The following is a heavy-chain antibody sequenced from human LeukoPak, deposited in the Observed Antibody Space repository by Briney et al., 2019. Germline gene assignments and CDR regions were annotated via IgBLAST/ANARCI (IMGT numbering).Heavy chain of an antibody. CDR3: SRESGAFCPFGY. Sequence: ASETLSLTCGVSGGSIRSTNWWSWVRQPPGQGLEWIGEISLSVQTNFNPSLNGRVTMSLDESRNQLSLKLTSVTAADTAIYYCSRESGAFCPFGYWGQGNLVIVPP. J-gene: IGHJ4*02. D-gene: IGHD1-26*01. CDR2: ISLSVQT. V-gene: IGHV4/OR15-8*02. CDR1: GGSIRSTNW.